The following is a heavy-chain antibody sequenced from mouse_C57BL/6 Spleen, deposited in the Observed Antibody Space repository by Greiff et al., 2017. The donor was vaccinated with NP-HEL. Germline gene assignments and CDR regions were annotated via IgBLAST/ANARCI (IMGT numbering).Heavy chain of an antibody. CDR3: AREHYDYGETSDYAMDY. D-gene: IGHD2-4*01. Sequence: EVKLMESGGGLVKPGGSLKLSCAASGFTFSDYGMHWVRQAPEKGLEWVAYISSGSSTIYYADTVKGRFTISRDNAKNTLFLQMTSLRSEDTAMYYCAREHYDYGETSDYAMDYWGQGTSVTVSS. V-gene: IGHV5-17*01. CDR1: GFTFSDYG. CDR2: ISSGSSTI. J-gene: IGHJ4*01.